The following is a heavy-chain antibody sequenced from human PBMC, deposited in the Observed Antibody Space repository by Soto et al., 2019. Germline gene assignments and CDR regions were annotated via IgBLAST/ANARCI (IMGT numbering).Heavy chain of an antibody. V-gene: IGHV3-74*01. Sequence: EVQLVESGGGLVQPGGSLRLSCAASGFTFSSYWMHWVRQAPGKGLVWVSRIKTDGSSTGYAYSVKGRFTISRDNAKNTLYLQMNSLRAEDTAVYYWVRELADCVGDCLVLWGPGTLVTVSS. J-gene: IGHJ4*02. CDR1: GFTFSSYW. D-gene: IGHD2-21*01. CDR3: VRELADCVGDCLVL. CDR2: IKTDGSST.